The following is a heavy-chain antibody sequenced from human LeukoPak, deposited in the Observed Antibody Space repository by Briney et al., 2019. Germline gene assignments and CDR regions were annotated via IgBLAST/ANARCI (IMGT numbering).Heavy chain of an antibody. CDR1: GYTFTDYY. Sequence: ASVEVSCKASGYTFTDYYMHWVRQAPGQGLEWMGWLNPNSGGTNYAQKFQDRVTMTRDTSIRTAYMELSRLRSDDTAVYYCARSPDILTGENFDYWGQGTLVTVSS. V-gene: IGHV1-2*02. J-gene: IGHJ4*02. CDR3: ARSPDILTGENFDY. D-gene: IGHD3-9*01. CDR2: LNPNSGGT.